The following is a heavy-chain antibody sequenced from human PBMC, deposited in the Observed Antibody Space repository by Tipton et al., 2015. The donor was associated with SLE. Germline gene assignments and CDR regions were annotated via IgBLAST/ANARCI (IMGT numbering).Heavy chain of an antibody. D-gene: IGHD7-27*01. CDR2: INHSGST. J-gene: IGHJ3*02. V-gene: IGHV4-34*01. CDR1: GGSFSGYY. CDR3: ARPTGDKWAFDI. Sequence: TLSLTCAVYGGSFSGYYWSWIRQPPGKGLEWIGEINHSGSTNYNPSLKSRVTISVDTSKNQFSLKLSSVTAADTAVYYCARPTGDKWAFDIWGQGTMVTVSS.